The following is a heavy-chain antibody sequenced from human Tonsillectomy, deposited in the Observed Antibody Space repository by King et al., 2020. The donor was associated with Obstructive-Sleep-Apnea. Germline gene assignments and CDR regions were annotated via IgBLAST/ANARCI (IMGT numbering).Heavy chain of an antibody. CDR1: GGSISSYY. CDR3: ARGASGDYSAYYYYYGMDV. Sequence: VQLQESGPGLVKPSETLSLTCTVSGGSISSYYWSWIRQPPGKGLEWIGYIYYSGSTNYNPSLKSRVTISVDTSKNQFSLKLSSVTAADTAVYYCARGASGDYSAYYYYYGMDVWGQGTTVTVSS. J-gene: IGHJ6*02. V-gene: IGHV4-59*08. CDR2: IYYSGST. D-gene: IGHD4-17*01.